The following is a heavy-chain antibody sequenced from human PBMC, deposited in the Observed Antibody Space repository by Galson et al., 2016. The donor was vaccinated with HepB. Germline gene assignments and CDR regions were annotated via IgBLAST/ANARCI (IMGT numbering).Heavy chain of an antibody. CDR3: ARDGAGSQNDFDY. V-gene: IGHV3-11*04. CDR1: GLTFSDQY. CDR2: ISSSGSFI. Sequence: SLRLSCAASGLTFSDQYMSWIRQAPGKGLEFVSYISSSGSFISYADSVKGRFTISRDNAKKSAYLEMNSLRGEDTAVYYCARDGAGSQNDFDYWGQGTLVTVSS. J-gene: IGHJ4*02. D-gene: IGHD1-26*01.